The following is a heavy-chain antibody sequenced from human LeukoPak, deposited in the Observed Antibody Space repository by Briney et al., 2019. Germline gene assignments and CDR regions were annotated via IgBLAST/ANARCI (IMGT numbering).Heavy chain of an antibody. CDR1: GGSVSGTNYY. Sequence: ASETLSLTCSVSGGSVSGTNYYWAWIRQPPEKGLEWIGTIYYSGSTYYNVSLKSRVTISVDTSKNQFSPNLSSVTAADTAVYYCARLRSPGDFDYWGQGTLVTVSS. CDR2: IYYSGST. D-gene: IGHD1-26*01. J-gene: IGHJ4*02. CDR3: ARLRSPGDFDY. V-gene: IGHV4-39*07.